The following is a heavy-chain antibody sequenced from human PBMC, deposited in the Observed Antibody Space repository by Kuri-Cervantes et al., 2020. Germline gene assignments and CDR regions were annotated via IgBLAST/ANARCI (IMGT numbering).Heavy chain of an antibody. V-gene: IGHV3-23*01. Sequence: GGSLRLSCAASGFTFSSHAMSWVRQAPAKGLEWFSAISASGGSTYYADSVKGRFTISRDNSKNTLYLQMNSLRAEDTAVYYCATGEWLSAVGAFDYWGQGTLVTVSS. J-gene: IGHJ4*02. CDR1: GFTFSSHA. CDR3: ATGEWLSAVGAFDY. CDR2: ISASGGST. D-gene: IGHD3-3*01.